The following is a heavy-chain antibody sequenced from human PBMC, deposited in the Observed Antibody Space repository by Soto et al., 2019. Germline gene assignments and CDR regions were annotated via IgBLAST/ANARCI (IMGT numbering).Heavy chain of an antibody. D-gene: IGHD3-3*01. Sequence: GGSLRLSCAASGFTFSSYAMSWVRQAPGKGLEWVSAISGSGGSTYYADSVKGRFTISRDNSKNTLYLQMNSLRAEDTALYYCAKDLTDFWSGYYWKYFDYWGQGTLVTVSS. V-gene: IGHV3-23*01. J-gene: IGHJ4*02. CDR3: AKDLTDFWSGYYWKYFDY. CDR2: ISGSGGST. CDR1: GFTFSSYA.